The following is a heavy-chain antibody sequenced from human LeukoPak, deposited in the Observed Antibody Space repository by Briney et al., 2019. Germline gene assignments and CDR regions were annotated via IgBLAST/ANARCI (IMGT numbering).Heavy chain of an antibody. V-gene: IGHV3-7*01. CDR3: ARGPREYCSSTSCSFDY. Sequence: PGGSLRLSCAASGFNLGSNWMSWVRQAPGKGLEWVANIKQEGSEKYCVGSVKGRFTIYRDTAKNSLYLQMNSLRAEDTAVYYCARGPREYCSSTSCSFDYWGQGTLVTVSS. CDR2: IKQEGSEK. CDR1: GFNLGSNW. D-gene: IGHD2-2*01. J-gene: IGHJ4*02.